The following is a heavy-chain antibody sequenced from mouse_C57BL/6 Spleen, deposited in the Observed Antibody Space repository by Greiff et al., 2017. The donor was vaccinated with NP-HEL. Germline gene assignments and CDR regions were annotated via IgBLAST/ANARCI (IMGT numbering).Heavy chain of an antibody. V-gene: IGHV14-4*01. Sequence: VQLQQSGAELVRPGASVKLSCTASGFNIKDDYMHRVKQRPEQGLEWIGWIDPENGDTEYASKFQGKATITADTSSNTAYLQLSSLTSEDTAVYYCTTDGSYAMDYWGQGTSVTVSS. J-gene: IGHJ4*01. D-gene: IGHD2-3*01. CDR2: IDPENGDT. CDR1: GFNIKDDY. CDR3: TTDGSYAMDY.